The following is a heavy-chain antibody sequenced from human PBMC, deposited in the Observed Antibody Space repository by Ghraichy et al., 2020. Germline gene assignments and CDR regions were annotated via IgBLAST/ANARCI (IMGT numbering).Heavy chain of an antibody. Sequence: SQTLSLTCTVSGGSISSYYWSWIRQPPGKGLEWIGYIYYSGSTNYNPSLKSRVTISVDTSKNQFSLKLSSVTAADTAVYYCARVPYYYGSGSYWYYYGMDVWGQGTTVTVSS. CDR3: ARVPYYYGSGSYWYYYGMDV. CDR2: IYYSGST. J-gene: IGHJ6*02. D-gene: IGHD3-10*01. CDR1: GGSISSYY. V-gene: IGHV4-59*01.